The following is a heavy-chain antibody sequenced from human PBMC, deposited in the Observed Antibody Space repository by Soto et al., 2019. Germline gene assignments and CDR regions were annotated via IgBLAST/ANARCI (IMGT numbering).Heavy chain of an antibody. CDR2: ISGYNVNT. D-gene: IGHD2-2*01. CDR3: ARGRSTSCYRCWFDP. Sequence: QVQLVQSGAEVKKPGASATVSCKASGYTFTSYGISWVRQAPGQWLEWMGWISGYNVNTNYAQKLHGRVTMTTDTSTSTAYMELRGLRSDDTAVYYCARGRSTSCYRCWFDPWGQGTLVTVSS. CDR1: GYTFTSYG. V-gene: IGHV1-18*01. J-gene: IGHJ5*02.